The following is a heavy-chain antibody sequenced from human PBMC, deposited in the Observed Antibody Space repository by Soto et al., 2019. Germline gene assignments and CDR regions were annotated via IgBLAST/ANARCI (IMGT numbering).Heavy chain of an antibody. CDR3: ARQGKGITIFGVAYYGMDV. CDR1: GGSTSSSSYY. Sequence: ASETLSLTCTVSGGSTSSSSYYWGWIRQPPGKGREWVGSIYYSGSTYYNPSLKSRVTISVDTSKNQFSLKLSSVTAADTAVYYCARQGKGITIFGVAYYGMDVWGQGTTVTVSS. V-gene: IGHV4-39*01. CDR2: IYYSGST. J-gene: IGHJ6*02. D-gene: IGHD3-3*01.